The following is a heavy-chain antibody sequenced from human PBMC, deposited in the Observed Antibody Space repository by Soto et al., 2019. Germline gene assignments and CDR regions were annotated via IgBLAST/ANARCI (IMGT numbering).Heavy chain of an antibody. D-gene: IGHD6-25*01. CDR2: VSWNSEIV. V-gene: IGHV3-9*01. CDR1: GFKFGDYA. CDR3: AKDRGPCSGNKCSSLYYYYGMDV. J-gene: IGHJ6*02. Sequence: PGGSLRLSCEASGFKFGDYAMHWVRQAPGKGLEWVSGVSWNSEIVGYADSVKGRFTISRDNAKNSLYLEMNSLRTEDTALYYCAKDRGPCSGNKCSSLYYYYGMDVWGQWTTVSVSS.